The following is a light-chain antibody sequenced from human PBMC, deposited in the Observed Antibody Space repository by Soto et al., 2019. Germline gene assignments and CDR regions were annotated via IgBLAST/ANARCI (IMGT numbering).Light chain of an antibody. CDR2: GNS. J-gene: IGLJ2*01. CDR1: SSNIGAGYD. V-gene: IGLV1-40*01. Sequence: QYVLTQPPSVSGAPGQRVTISCTGSSSNIGAGYDVHWYQQLPGTAPKLLIYGNSNRPSGVPDRFSGSKSGTSASLAITGLQAEAEADYYCQSYDSSLSGVVFCGGTKLTVL. CDR3: QSYDSSLSGVV.